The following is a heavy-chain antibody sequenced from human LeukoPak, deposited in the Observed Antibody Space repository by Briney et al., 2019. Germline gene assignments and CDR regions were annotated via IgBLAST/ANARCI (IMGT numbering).Heavy chain of an antibody. Sequence: GGSLRLSCAASGVTFSSHWMNWGRQAPGKGLEWVASINHNGNVKYYVDSVKGGFTISRDNAKNSLYLQMSNLRAEDTAVYFCARGAGLDLWGQGATVTLSS. J-gene: IGHJ6*02. CDR2: INHNGNVK. CDR1: GVTFSSHW. CDR3: ARGAGLDL. D-gene: IGHD3-16*01. V-gene: IGHV3-7*03.